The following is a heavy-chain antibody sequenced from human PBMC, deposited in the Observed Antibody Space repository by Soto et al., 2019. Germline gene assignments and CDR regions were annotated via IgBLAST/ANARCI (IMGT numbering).Heavy chain of an antibody. J-gene: IGHJ4*02. D-gene: IGHD6-13*01. Sequence: PGGSLRLSCAASGFTFSSYWMHWVRQAPGKGLVWVSRIKTDGSNTYYADSVKGRFTISRDNAKNTLYLQMNSLRAEDTAVYYCTRDRQQPFFDYWGQGTLVTVSS. CDR3: TRDRQQPFFDY. CDR2: IKTDGSNT. V-gene: IGHV3-74*01. CDR1: GFTFSSYW.